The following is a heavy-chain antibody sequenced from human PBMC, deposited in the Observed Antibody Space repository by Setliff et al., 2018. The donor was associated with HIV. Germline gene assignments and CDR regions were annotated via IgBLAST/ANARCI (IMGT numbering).Heavy chain of an antibody. Sequence: LRLSCTASGLTISNFDMNWVRQAPGKGLEWVSYITSSGSITYYADSVKGRFTVSSDSAQSSLYLQMSSLRAEDTAVYYCARSHYSRGESFDYWGQGTLVTVSS. CDR3: ARSHYSRGESFDY. CDR1: GLTISNFD. J-gene: IGHJ4*02. CDR2: ITSSGSIT. D-gene: IGHD2-21*01. V-gene: IGHV3-48*03.